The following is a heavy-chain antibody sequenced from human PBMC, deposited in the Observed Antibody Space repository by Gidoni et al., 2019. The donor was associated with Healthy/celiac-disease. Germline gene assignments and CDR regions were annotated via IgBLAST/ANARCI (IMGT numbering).Heavy chain of an antibody. J-gene: IGHJ3*02. V-gene: IGHV1-2*02. CDR3: ARLIYDLYDYIWGSYRPGVAFDI. Sequence: QVQLVQSGAEVKKPGASVKVSCKASGYNFTGYYMHWVRQAPGQGLEWMGWINPNSGGTNYAQKFQGRVTMTRDTSISTAYMELSRLRSDDTAVYYCARLIYDLYDYIWGSYRPGVAFDIWGQGTMVTVSS. D-gene: IGHD3-16*02. CDR2: INPNSGGT. CDR1: GYNFTGYY.